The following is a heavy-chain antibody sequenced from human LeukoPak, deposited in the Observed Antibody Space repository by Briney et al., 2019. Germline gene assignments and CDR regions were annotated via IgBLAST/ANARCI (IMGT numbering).Heavy chain of an antibody. CDR1: GGSLNSGNYY. D-gene: IGHD2-2*01. CDR2: IYYSGRT. Sequence: SQTLSLTCTVSGGSLNSGNYYWTWIRQHPGKGLEWIGYIYYSGRTYYNPSLKSRVTMSLDTSKNQFSMRLTSLTAADTAVYYCARASSGSTSRRWFDPWGQGTLVTVSS. J-gene: IGHJ5*02. V-gene: IGHV4-31*03. CDR3: ARASSGSTSRRWFDP.